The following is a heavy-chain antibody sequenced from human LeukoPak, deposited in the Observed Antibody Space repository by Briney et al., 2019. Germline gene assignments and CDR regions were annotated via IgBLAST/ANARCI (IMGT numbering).Heavy chain of an antibody. CDR1: GYTLTELS. D-gene: IGHD6-13*01. Sequence: ASVKVSCKVSGYTLTELSMHWVRQAPGKGLEWMGGFDPEDGETIYAQKFQGRVTMTEGTSTDTAYMELSSLRSEDTAVYYCATETPGIAAAGYYYYYMDVWGKGTTVTVSS. J-gene: IGHJ6*03. CDR2: FDPEDGET. CDR3: ATETPGIAAAGYYYYYMDV. V-gene: IGHV1-24*01.